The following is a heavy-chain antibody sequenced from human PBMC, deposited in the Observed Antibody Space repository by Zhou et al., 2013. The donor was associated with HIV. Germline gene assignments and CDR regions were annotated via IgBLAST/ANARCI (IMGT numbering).Heavy chain of an antibody. J-gene: IGHJ4*02. Sequence: QVQLVQSESEVKKPGASVKVSCKASGYTFTSYYVYWIRQAPGQGPEVMGIINPRSGSVTYVDKFQARVIMTRDTSTTTVYLFLSGLTSGDTAVYYCARESNASGKGRSVDIWGQGTRLIVSS. CDR3: ARESNASGKGRSVDI. D-gene: IGHD3-10*01. CDR2: INPRSGSV. CDR1: GYTFTSYY. V-gene: IGHV1-46*01.